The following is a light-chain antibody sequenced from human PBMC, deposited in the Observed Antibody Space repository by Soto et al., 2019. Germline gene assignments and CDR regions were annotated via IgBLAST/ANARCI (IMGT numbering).Light chain of an antibody. CDR1: SSDVGAYNH. J-gene: IGLJ2*01. CDR3: SSYTSTNTLV. CDR2: DVS. V-gene: IGLV2-14*01. Sequence: QSALIQPASVSGSPGQSITISCTGTSSDVGAYNHVSWYQQHPGKAPKLMIYDVSNRPSGVSNRFSGSKSGNTASLTISGLQAEDEADSHCSSYTSTNTLVFGGGTKLTVL.